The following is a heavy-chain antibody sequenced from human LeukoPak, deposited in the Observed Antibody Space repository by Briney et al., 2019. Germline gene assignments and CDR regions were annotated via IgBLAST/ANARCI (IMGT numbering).Heavy chain of an antibody. V-gene: IGHV3-66*02. CDR1: GFTVSSNY. D-gene: IGHD2-15*01. CDR3: ATSYCSGGSCYPQYFQH. CDR2: LYSGGNT. J-gene: IGHJ1*01. Sequence: PGGSLRLSCAASGFTVSSNYMIWLRQAPGKGLEWVSLLYSGGNTYYADSAKGRFTISRDNSKNTLYLQMNSLRAEDTAVYYCATSYCSGGSCYPQYFQHWGQGTLVTVSS.